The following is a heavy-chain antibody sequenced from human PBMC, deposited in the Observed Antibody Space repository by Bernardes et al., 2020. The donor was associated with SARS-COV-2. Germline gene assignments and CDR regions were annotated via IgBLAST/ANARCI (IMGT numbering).Heavy chain of an antibody. J-gene: IGHJ3*01. CDR3: ARLQDTYGLDVFDV. V-gene: IGHV4-39*01. D-gene: IGHD5-18*01. CDR2: ICYSGGT. CDR1: GASISNSLSY. Sequence: SETLSLTCTVSGASISNSLSYWGWIRQPPGKGLEWIGSICYSGGTYYNPSLKSRVTISVDASKNQFSLKLSSVTATDTAVYYCARLQDTYGLDVFDVWGQGTMVTVSS.